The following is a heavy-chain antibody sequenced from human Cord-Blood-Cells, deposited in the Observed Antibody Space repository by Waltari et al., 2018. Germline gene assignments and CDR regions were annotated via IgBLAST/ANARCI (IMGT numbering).Heavy chain of an antibody. CDR3: ATSIAAAGTMYYFDY. CDR2: IIPIFGTA. Sequence: APGQGLEWMGGIIPIFGTANYAQKFQGRVTITADKSTSTAYMELSSLRSEDTAVYYCATSIAAAGTMYYFDYWGQGTLVTVSS. V-gene: IGHV1-69*06. J-gene: IGHJ4*02. D-gene: IGHD6-13*01.